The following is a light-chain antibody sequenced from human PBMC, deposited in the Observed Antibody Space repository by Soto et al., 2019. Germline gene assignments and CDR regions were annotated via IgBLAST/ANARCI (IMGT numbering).Light chain of an antibody. Sequence: QSVLTQPVSVSGSPGQSITISCTGTSSDVGTYNYVSWYQHHPGKAPKLIIYEVSNRPSGVSNRFSGSKSGSTASLTISGLQAEDEADYHCTSYTRYTALVFGTGTKVTVL. V-gene: IGLV2-14*01. J-gene: IGLJ1*01. CDR3: TSYTRYTALV. CDR2: EVS. CDR1: SSDVGTYNY.